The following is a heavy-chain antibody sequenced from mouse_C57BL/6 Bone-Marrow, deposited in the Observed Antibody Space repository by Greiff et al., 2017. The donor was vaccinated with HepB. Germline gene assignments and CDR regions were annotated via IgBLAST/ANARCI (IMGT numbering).Heavy chain of an antibody. CDR1: GFSFNTYA. CDR2: IRSKSNNYAT. J-gene: IGHJ3*01. Sequence: EVQGVESGGGLVQPKGSLKLSCAASGFSFNTYAMNWVRQAPGKGLEWVARIRSKSNNYATYYADSVKDRFTISRDDSESMLYLQMNNLKTEDTAMYYCVRPLYYGSSYGFAYWGQGTLVTVSA. D-gene: IGHD1-1*01. V-gene: IGHV10-1*01. CDR3: VRPLYYGSSYGFAY.